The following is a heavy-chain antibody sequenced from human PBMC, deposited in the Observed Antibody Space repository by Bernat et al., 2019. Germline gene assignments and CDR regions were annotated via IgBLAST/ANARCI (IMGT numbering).Heavy chain of an antibody. J-gene: IGHJ4*02. Sequence: EVQLVESGGGLVQPGGSLRLSCAASGFTVSSNYMSWVRQAPGKGLEWVSVIYSGSSTYYADSVKGRFTISRDSSKNTLFLQMNSLRAEDTAVYYCARGTTMVQGAKPRFFDYWGQGTLVTVSS. CDR2: IYSGSST. CDR1: GFTVSSNY. CDR3: ARGTTMVQGAKPRFFDY. D-gene: IGHD3-10*01. V-gene: IGHV3-66*01.